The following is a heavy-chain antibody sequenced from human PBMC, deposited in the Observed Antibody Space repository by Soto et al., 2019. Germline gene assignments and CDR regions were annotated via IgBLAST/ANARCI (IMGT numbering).Heavy chain of an antibody. CDR3: ATLPLHRSSWPNIFDY. Sequence: GESLKISCKGSGYSFTSYWIGWVRQMPGKGLEWMGIIYPGDSDTRYSPSFQGQVTISADESISTAYLQWSSLKASDTAMYYCATLPLHRSSWPNIFDYWGQGTLVTVSS. CDR1: GYSFTSYW. V-gene: IGHV5-51*01. J-gene: IGHJ4*02. CDR2: IYPGDSDT. D-gene: IGHD6-13*01.